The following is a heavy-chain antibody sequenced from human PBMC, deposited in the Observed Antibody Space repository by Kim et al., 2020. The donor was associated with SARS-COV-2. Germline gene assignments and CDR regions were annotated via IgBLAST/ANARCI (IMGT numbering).Heavy chain of an antibody. J-gene: IGHJ6*03. CDR3: AREWPNHFGEGYYYYYYMDV. CDR2: IIPILGIA. CDR1: GGTFSSYA. V-gene: IGHV1-69*04. D-gene: IGHD3-10*01. Sequence: SVKVSCKASGGTFSSYAISWVRQAPGQGLEWMGRIIPILGIANYAQKFQGRVTITADKSTSTAYMELSSLRSEDTAVYYCAREWPNHFGEGYYYYYYMDVWGKGTTVTVSS.